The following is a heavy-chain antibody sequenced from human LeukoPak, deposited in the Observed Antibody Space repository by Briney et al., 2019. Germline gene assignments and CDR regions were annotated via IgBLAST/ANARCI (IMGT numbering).Heavy chain of an antibody. D-gene: IGHD2-21*02. J-gene: IGHJ6*03. Sequence: GGSLRLSCAASGFTFSSYGMHWVRQAPGKGLEWVAFIRYDGSNKYYADSVKGRFTISRDNSKNTLYLQMNSLRAEDTAVYYCAKGDPVHYYYMGVWGKGTTVTISS. V-gene: IGHV3-30*02. CDR2: IRYDGSNK. CDR1: GFTFSSYG. CDR3: AKGDPVHYYYMGV.